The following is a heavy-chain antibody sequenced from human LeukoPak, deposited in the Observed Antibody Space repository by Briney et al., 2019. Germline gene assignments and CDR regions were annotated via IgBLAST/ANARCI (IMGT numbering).Heavy chain of an antibody. V-gene: IGHV1-69*06. CDR3: ARAMGDEHYYYYMDV. CDR1: GGTFSSYA. CDR2: IIPIFGTA. Sequence: ASVKVSCKASGGTFSSYAISWVRQAPGQGLEWMGGIIPIFGTANYAQKFQGRVTITADKSTSTAYMELSSLRSEDTAVYYCARAMGDEHYYYYMDVWGKGTTVTVSS. J-gene: IGHJ6*03. D-gene: IGHD1-26*01.